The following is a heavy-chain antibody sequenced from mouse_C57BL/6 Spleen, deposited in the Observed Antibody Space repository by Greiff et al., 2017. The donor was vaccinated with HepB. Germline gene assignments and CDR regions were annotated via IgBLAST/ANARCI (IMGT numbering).Heavy chain of an antibody. CDR2: IHPNSGST. D-gene: IGHD1-1*01. Sequence: QVQLKQPGAELVKPGASVKLSCKASGYTFTSYWMHWVKQRPGQGLEWIGMIHPNSGSTNYNEKFKSKATLTVDKSSSTAYMQLSSLTSEDSAVYYCARDLIFTTVVANFDYWGQGTTLTVSS. J-gene: IGHJ2*01. CDR1: GYTFTSYW. V-gene: IGHV1-64*01. CDR3: ARDLIFTTVVANFDY.